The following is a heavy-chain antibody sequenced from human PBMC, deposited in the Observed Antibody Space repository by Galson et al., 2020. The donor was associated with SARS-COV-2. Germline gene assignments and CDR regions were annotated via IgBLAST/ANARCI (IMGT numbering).Heavy chain of an antibody. CDR2: IYYSGIT. CDR1: GGSISSGGYY. Sequence: ASETLSLTCTVSGGSISSGGYYWSWIRQHPGKGLEWIGYIYYSGITYFNPSLKSRLSISLDTSKNHFSLKLTSVTAADTAVYYCARNPMAHFDYWGQGTLVTVSS. J-gene: IGHJ4*02. V-gene: IGHV4-31*03. CDR3: ARNPMAHFDY.